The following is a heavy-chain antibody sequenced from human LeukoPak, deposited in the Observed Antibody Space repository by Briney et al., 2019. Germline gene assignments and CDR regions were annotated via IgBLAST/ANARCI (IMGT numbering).Heavy chain of an antibody. J-gene: IGHJ4*02. D-gene: IGHD3-10*01. CDR3: ATLPGGGVIIPSYFDY. Sequence: GGSLSLSCAASGFTFISYAMSWVRQAPGKGLEWVSAVSGSGGSTYYADSVKGRFTISRDNSKNTLYLQMNSLRAEDTAVYYCATLPGGGVIIPSYFDYWGQGTLVTVSP. V-gene: IGHV3-23*01. CDR1: GFTFISYA. CDR2: VSGSGGST.